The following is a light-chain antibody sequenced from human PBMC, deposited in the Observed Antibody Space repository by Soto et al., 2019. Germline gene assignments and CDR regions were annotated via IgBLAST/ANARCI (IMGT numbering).Light chain of an antibody. CDR2: GAS. J-gene: IGKJ1*01. Sequence: EIVMTQSPATLSVSAGERATLSCRASQTVGSNLAWYQQKPGQAPRLLIYGASTSATGVPARFSGNGSGTEFTLTISSLQSEDFALYYCLQYYNWPPWTFGQGTKVEIK. CDR3: LQYYNWPPWT. V-gene: IGKV3-15*01. CDR1: QTVGSN.